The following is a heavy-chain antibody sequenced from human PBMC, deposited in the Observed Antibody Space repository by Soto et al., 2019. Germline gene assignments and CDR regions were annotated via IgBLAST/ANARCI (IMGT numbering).Heavy chain of an antibody. V-gene: IGHV1-69*13. CDR1: GGTFSSYA. CDR2: IIPIFGTA. Sequence: SVKVSCKASGGTFSSYAISWVRQAPGQGLEWMGGIIPIFGTANYAQKFQGRVTITADESTSTAYMELSSLRSEDTAVYFCAKDAKKPWPGVDFDYWGQGTLVTVSS. D-gene: IGHD3-10*01. J-gene: IGHJ4*02. CDR3: AKDAKKPWPGVDFDY.